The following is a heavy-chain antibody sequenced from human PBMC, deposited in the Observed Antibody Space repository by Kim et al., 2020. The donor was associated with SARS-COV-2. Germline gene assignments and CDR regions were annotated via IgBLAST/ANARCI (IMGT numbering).Heavy chain of an antibody. CDR1: GFTFSSYA. CDR2: ISGSGGST. Sequence: GGSLRLSCAASGFTFSSYAMSWVRQAPGKGLEWVSAISGSGGSTYYADSVKGRFTISRDNSKNTLYLQMNSLRAEDTAVYYCAKDPVGDTAMAKYNWFDPWGQGTLVTVSS. V-gene: IGHV3-23*01. D-gene: IGHD5-18*01. CDR3: AKDPVGDTAMAKYNWFDP. J-gene: IGHJ5*02.